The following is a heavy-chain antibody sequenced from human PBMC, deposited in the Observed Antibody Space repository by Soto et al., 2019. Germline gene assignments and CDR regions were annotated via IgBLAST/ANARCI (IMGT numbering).Heavy chain of an antibody. CDR1: GGTFSTSG. J-gene: IGHJ4*02. V-gene: IGHV1-69*01. CDR3: AREYSSGWSGY. D-gene: IGHD6-19*01. Sequence: QVHLVQSGAEVKKPGSSVKVSCKASGGTFSTSGISWVRQAPGQGLEWLGRIVPLLGTANYAQRFQGRVRIAADESTRTAYMERSSLSSEDTAVYYCAREYSSGWSGYWGQGNLVTVSS. CDR2: IVPLLGTA.